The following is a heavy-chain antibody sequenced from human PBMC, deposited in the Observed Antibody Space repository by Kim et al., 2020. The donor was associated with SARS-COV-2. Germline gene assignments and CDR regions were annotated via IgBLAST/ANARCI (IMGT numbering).Heavy chain of an antibody. D-gene: IGHD3-22*01. CDR3: ARGSYDSSGYTNDY. CDR2: MNPNSGNT. Sequence: ASVKVSCKASGYTFTSYDINWVRQATGQGLEWMGWMNPNSGNTGYAQKFQGRVTMTRNTSISTAYMELSSLISEDTAVYYCARGSYDSSGYTNDYWGQGTLVTVSS. CDR1: GYTFTSYD. J-gene: IGHJ4*02. V-gene: IGHV1-8*01.